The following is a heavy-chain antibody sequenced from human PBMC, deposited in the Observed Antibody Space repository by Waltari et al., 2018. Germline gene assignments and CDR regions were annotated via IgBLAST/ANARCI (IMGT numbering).Heavy chain of an antibody. CDR3: AKGGRFGEYPPYYYGMDV. D-gene: IGHD3-10*01. CDR2: ISWNSGSI. V-gene: IGHV3-9*01. J-gene: IGHJ6*02. Sequence: EVQLVESGGGLVQPGRSLRLSCAASGFTFDDYAMHWVRQAPGKGLEWVSGISWNSGSIGDADSVKGRFTISRDNAKNSLYLQMNSLRAEDTALYYCAKGGRFGEYPPYYYGMDVWGQGTTVTVSS. CDR1: GFTFDDYA.